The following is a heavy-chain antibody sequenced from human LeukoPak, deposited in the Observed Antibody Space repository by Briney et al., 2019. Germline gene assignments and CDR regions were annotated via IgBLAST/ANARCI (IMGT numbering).Heavy chain of an antibody. CDR3: ARDWELLPYYYYYMGV. J-gene: IGHJ6*03. CDR1: GYTFTGYY. CDR2: INPNSGGT. D-gene: IGHD1-26*01. V-gene: IGHV1-2*02. Sequence: ASVKVSCKASGYTFTGYYMHWVRQAPGQGLEWMGWINPNSGGTNYVQKFQGRVTMTRDTSISTAYMELSRLRSDDTAVYYCARDWELLPYYYYYMGVWGKGTTVTVSS.